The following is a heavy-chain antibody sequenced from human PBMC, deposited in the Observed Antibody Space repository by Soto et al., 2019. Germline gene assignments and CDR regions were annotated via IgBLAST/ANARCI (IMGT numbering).Heavy chain of an antibody. D-gene: IGHD1-1*01. CDR1: GFTFSSYA. Sequence: GGSLRLSCAASGFTFSSYAMHWVRQAPGKGLEWVAVISYDGSNKYYADSVKGRFTISRDNSKNTLYLQMNSLRAEDTAVYYCARDHDVSWGQGTLVTVSS. CDR2: ISYDGSNK. CDR3: ARDHDVS. J-gene: IGHJ4*02. V-gene: IGHV3-30-3*01.